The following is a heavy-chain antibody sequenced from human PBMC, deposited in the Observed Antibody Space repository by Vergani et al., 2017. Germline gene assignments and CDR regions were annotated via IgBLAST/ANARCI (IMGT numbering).Heavy chain of an antibody. V-gene: IGHV4-39*01. CDR1: GASIRSSNYY. J-gene: IGHJ4*02. Sequence: QLQLQESGPGLVKPSATLSLTCSVSGASIRSSNYYWGWIRQPPGKGLEWIASIYYSGSTYYNPSLKSRVTISVDTSKNQFSLKLSPVTAADTAVYYCARLPRGSGPDYWGQGTLVTVSS. CDR2: IYYSGST. D-gene: IGHD6-19*01. CDR3: ARLPRGSGPDY.